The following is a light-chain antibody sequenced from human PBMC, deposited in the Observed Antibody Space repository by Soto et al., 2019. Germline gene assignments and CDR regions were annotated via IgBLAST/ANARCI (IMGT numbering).Light chain of an antibody. CDR2: GNN. CDR3: QSYASSLSGVV. Sequence: QSVLTQPPSVSGAPGQRVTISCTGTSSNIGAGYDVHWYQQLPGTTPKLLISGNNNRPSGVPDRLSASRSGTSASLAITGLRAEDEADYYCQSYASSLSGVVFGGGTQLTVL. V-gene: IGLV1-40*01. J-gene: IGLJ3*02. CDR1: SSNIGAGYD.